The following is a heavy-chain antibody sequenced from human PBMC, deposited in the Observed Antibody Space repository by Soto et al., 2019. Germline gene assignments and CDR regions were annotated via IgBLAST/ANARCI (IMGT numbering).Heavy chain of an antibody. J-gene: IGHJ6*02. D-gene: IGHD1-26*01. Sequence: ASVKVSCKASGYTFTIYYMHWVRQAPGQGLEWMGIINPSWGNTSYAQKIQGRVTMTRDTSKSTVYMELCSLRSEDTAVYYCAREVGPLSGDYYYYGMDVWGQGTTVTSP. CDR3: AREVGPLSGDYYYYGMDV. CDR2: INPSWGNT. CDR1: GYTFTIYY. V-gene: IGHV1-46*01.